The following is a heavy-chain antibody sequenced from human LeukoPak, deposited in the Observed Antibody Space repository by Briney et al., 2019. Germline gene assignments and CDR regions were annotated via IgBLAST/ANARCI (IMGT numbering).Heavy chain of an antibody. J-gene: IGHJ3*02. CDR1: GFTFSSYW. Sequence: PGGSLRLSCAASGFTFSSYWMHWVRQAPGKGLVWVSRINSDGSSTSYADSVKGRFTISRDNAKNTLYLQMNSLRDEDTAVYYCARARGYVGAFDTWGRGTLVTVSS. D-gene: IGHD3-10*01. CDR2: INSDGSST. V-gene: IGHV3-74*01. CDR3: ARARGYVGAFDT.